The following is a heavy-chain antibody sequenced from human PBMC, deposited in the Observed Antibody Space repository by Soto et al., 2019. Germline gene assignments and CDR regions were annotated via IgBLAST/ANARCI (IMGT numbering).Heavy chain of an antibody. CDR3: ASYQQSYAFDI. Sequence: SETLSLTCTVSGGSISSGAYYWSWTRQHPGKGLEWIGYIFYSGSTYYNPSLKSRVTISVDTSKNQFSLKLSSVTAADTAVYYCASYQQSYAFDIWGQGKMVTVSS. V-gene: IGHV4-31*03. CDR1: GGSISSGAYY. J-gene: IGHJ3*02. CDR2: IFYSGST. D-gene: IGHD2-2*01.